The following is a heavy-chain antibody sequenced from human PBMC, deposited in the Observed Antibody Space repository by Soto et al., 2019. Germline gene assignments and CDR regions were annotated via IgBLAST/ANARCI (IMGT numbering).Heavy chain of an antibody. J-gene: IGHJ3*02. CDR3: AKAFSAFDI. CDR2: ISGSGGST. V-gene: IGHV3-23*01. D-gene: IGHD3-16*01. CDR1: GFTFSSYA. Sequence: EVQLLESGGGLVQPGGSLRLSCAASGFTFSSYAMRWVRQAPGKGLEWVSAISGSGGSTYYADYVKGRFTISRDNSKKTLYLQMSSRRAEDTSVYYCAKAFSAFDIWGQGTMVTVSS.